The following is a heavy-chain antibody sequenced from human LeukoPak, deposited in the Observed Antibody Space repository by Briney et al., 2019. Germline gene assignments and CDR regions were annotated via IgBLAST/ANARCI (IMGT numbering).Heavy chain of an antibody. Sequence: QPGGSLRLSCAASGFTFSSYWMSWVRQAPGKGLEWVANIKQDGSEKYYVDPVKGRFTISRDNAKNSLYLQMNSLRAEDTAVYYCARDPKKFGDTAMASDYWGQGTLSPSPQ. CDR1: GFTFSSYW. CDR2: IKQDGSEK. V-gene: IGHV3-7*01. J-gene: IGHJ4*02. CDR3: ARDPKKFGDTAMASDY. D-gene: IGHD5-18*01.